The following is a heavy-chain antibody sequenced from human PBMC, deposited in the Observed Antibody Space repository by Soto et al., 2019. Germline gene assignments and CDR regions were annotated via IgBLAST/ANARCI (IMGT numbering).Heavy chain of an antibody. CDR1: GYTFTSYA. J-gene: IGHJ4*02. V-gene: IGHV1-3*01. CDR2: INAGNGVT. D-gene: IGHD3-16*02. CDR3: ARLSHAAGNDY. Sequence: ASVKVSCKASGYTFTSYAIHWVRQAPGQRLEWMGWINAGNGVTKYSQRFQGRVTITRDTSASTAYMELSSLRSEDTAVYYCARLSHAAGNDYWGQGTLVTXSS.